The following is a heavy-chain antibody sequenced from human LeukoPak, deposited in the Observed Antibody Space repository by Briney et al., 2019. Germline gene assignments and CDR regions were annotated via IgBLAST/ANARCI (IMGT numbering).Heavy chain of an antibody. Sequence: SETLSLTCTVSGGSIRSSTDYWGWIRQPPGKELEWIGSIYHSGSTYYNPSLKSRVTISVDTSKNQFSLRLISVTAADTAVYFCARVRVIDWGSSYFDYWGQGNLVTVSS. CDR2: IYHSGST. V-gene: IGHV4-39*07. CDR1: GGSIRSSTDY. D-gene: IGHD3-9*01. CDR3: ARVRVIDWGSSYFDY. J-gene: IGHJ4*02.